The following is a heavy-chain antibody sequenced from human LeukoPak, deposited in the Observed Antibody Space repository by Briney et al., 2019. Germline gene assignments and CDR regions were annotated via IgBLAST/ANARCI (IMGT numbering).Heavy chain of an antibody. CDR2: IYYSGST. CDR1: SGSISSYY. Sequence: SETLSLTCTVSSGSISSYYWSWIRQPPGKGLEWIGYIYYSGSTNYNPSLKSRVTISVDTSKNQLSLKLSSVTAADTAVYYCARSRFDGYNLYYWGQGTLVTVSS. J-gene: IGHJ4*02. CDR3: ARSRFDGYNLYY. V-gene: IGHV4-59*01. D-gene: IGHD5-24*01.